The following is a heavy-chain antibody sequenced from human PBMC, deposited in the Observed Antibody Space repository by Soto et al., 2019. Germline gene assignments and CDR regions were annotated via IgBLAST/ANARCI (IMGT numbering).Heavy chain of an antibody. Sequence: GASVKVSCKASGYTFSDNSINWVRQAPGQGLDWMGRMHPMDGRADYAEKFQGRVTFTTDTSMNTAYMELTSLTSDDTAVYYCARAANDYDSDDPTYYRACWGRHTQVTVSS. CDR2: MHPMDGRA. CDR1: GYTFSDNS. V-gene: IGHV1-2*06. D-gene: IGHD3-16*01. J-gene: IGHJ4*02. CDR3: ARAANDYDSDDPTYYRAC.